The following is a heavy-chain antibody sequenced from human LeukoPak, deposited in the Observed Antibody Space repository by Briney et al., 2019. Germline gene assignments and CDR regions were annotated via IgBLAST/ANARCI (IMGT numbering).Heavy chain of an antibody. CDR3: TTDPGSYDIFTGYFKGGYLDH. CDR2: IKPKIDGGTT. Sequence: PGGSLRLSCAASGFTFSNTWMNWVRQAPGKGLEWVGRIKPKIDGGTTDYAAPVKGRFSISRDDSKNTLYLQTSSLKTEDTAVYYCTTDPGSYDIFTGYFKGGYLDHWGQGTLVTVSS. V-gene: IGHV3-15*07. D-gene: IGHD3-9*01. CDR1: GFTFSNTW. J-gene: IGHJ4*02.